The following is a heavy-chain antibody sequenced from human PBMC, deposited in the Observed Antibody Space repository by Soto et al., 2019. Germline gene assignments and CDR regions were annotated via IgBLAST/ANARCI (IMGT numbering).Heavy chain of an antibody. J-gene: IGHJ3*02. Sequence: GGSLRLSCAASGFTFDDYAMHWVRQAPGKGLEWVSGISWNSGSIGYADSVKGRFTISRDNAKNSLYLQMNSLRAEDTALYYCAKDVLRYFDWLFHHHAFDIWGQGTMVTVSS. D-gene: IGHD3-9*01. V-gene: IGHV3-9*01. CDR2: ISWNSGSI. CDR3: AKDVLRYFDWLFHHHAFDI. CDR1: GFTFDDYA.